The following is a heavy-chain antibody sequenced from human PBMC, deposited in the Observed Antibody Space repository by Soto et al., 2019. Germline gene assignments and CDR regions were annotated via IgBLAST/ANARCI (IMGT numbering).Heavy chain of an antibody. V-gene: IGHV4-34*01. CDR1: GGSFSGYY. D-gene: IGHD3-9*01. Sequence: PSETLSLTCAVYGGSFSGYYWSWIRQPPGKGLEWIGEINHSGSTNYNPSLKSRVTISVDTSKNQFSLKLSSVTAADTAVYYCARGYYDILTGYRKNYYYYGMDVWGQGTTVTV. J-gene: IGHJ6*02. CDR3: ARGYYDILTGYRKNYYYYGMDV. CDR2: INHSGST.